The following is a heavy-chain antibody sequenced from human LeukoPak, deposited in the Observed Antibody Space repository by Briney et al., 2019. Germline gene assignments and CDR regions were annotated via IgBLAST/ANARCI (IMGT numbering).Heavy chain of an antibody. CDR2: IKSKTDGGTT. CDR1: GFTFSNAW. J-gene: IGHJ4*02. D-gene: IGHD5-18*01. CDR3: TTKPLGNSYGLR. V-gene: IGHV3-15*07. Sequence: PGGSLRLSCAASGFTFSNAWMNWVRQAPGKGLEWVGRIKSKTDGGTTDYAAPVKGRFTISRDDSKSTLYLQMNSLKTEDTAVYYCTTKPLGNSYGLRWGQGTLVTVSS.